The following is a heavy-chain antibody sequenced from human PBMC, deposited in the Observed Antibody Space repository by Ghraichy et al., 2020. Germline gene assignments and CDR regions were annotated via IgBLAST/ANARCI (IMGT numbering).Heavy chain of an antibody. CDR3: AKDHLRYSYGREYYYGMDV. V-gene: IGHV3-30*18. Sequence: GGSLRLSCAASGFTFSSYGMHWVRQAPGKGLEWVAVISYDGSNKYYADSVKGRFTISRDNSKNTLYLQMNSLRAEDTAVYYCAKDHLRYSYGREYYYGMDVWGQGTTVTVSS. J-gene: IGHJ6*02. D-gene: IGHD5-18*01. CDR2: ISYDGSNK. CDR1: GFTFSSYG.